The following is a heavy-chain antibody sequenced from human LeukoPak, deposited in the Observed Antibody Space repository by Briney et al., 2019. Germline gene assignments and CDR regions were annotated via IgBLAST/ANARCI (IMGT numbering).Heavy chain of an antibody. V-gene: IGHV4-59*01. CDR1: GGSISSYY. Sequence: SETLSLTCTVSGGSISSYYWSWIRQPPGKGLEWIGYIYYSGSTNYNPSLKSRVTISVDTSKNQFSLKLSSVTAADTAVYYCARNGYSSSWYNYMDVWGKGTTVTASS. J-gene: IGHJ6*03. CDR2: IYYSGST. D-gene: IGHD6-13*01. CDR3: ARNGYSSSWYNYMDV.